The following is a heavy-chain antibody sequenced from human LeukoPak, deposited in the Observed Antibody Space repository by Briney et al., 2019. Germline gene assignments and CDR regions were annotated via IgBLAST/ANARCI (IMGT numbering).Heavy chain of an antibody. J-gene: IGHJ4*02. CDR1: GFTFSSYG. Sequence: GGSLSLSCAASGFTFSSYGMSWVRQAPGKGLEWVSAISGSGDSTYYADSVKGRFTISRDNSKNTLYLQMNSLRAEDTAVYYCAKHLSQYDSSGYYYFDYWGQGTLVTVSS. CDR2: ISGSGDST. CDR3: AKHLSQYDSSGYYYFDY. V-gene: IGHV3-23*01. D-gene: IGHD3-22*01.